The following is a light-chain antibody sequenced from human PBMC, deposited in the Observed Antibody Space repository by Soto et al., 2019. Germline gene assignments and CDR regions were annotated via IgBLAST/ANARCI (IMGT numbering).Light chain of an antibody. CDR1: SRDIEAYDY. Sequence: QSVLTQPRSVSGSPGHSVAISCTGTSRDIEAYDYVSWYHQHPRKAPKLIISEVNKRPSGVSYRVSGSKSGNTACLTISGLQGEDEADYYGCSVAGSYYVFGTGTKLTVL. V-gene: IGLV2-11*01. J-gene: IGLJ1*01. CDR3: CSVAGSYYV. CDR2: EVN.